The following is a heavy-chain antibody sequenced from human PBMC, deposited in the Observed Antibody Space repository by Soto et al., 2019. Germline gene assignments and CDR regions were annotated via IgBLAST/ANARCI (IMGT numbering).Heavy chain of an antibody. Sequence: PGGSLRLSCAASGFTFSSYAMSWVRQAPGKGLEWVSAISGSGGSTYYADSVKGRFTISRDNSKNTLYLQMNSLRAEDTAVYYCAKGTAASVGSSSWYVFDYWGQGTLVTVSS. V-gene: IGHV3-23*01. J-gene: IGHJ4*02. CDR3: AKGTAASVGSSSWYVFDY. CDR2: ISGSGGST. D-gene: IGHD6-13*01. CDR1: GFTFSSYA.